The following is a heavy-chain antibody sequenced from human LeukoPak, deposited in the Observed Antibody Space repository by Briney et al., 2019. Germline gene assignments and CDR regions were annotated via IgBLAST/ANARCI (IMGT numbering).Heavy chain of an antibody. CDR3: ARGDRIAAAGRGDY. V-gene: IGHV3-21*01. CDR1: GFTFSSYS. Sequence: GGSLRLSCAASGFTFSSYSMNWVRQAPGKGLEWVSSISSSSYIYYADSVKGRFTISRDNAKNSLYLQMNSLRAEDTAVYYCARGDRIAAAGRGDYWGQGTLVTVSS. CDR2: ISSSSYI. D-gene: IGHD6-13*01. J-gene: IGHJ4*02.